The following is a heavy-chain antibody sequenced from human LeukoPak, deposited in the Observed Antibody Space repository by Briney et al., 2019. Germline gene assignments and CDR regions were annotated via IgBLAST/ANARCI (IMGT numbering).Heavy chain of an antibody. CDR3: ARKGYVDTAIGLVDY. CDR1: GFTFSSYS. CDR2: ISSSSSYI. V-gene: IGHV3-21*04. Sequence: GGSLRLSCAASGFTFSSYSMNWVRQAPGKGLEWVSSISSSSSYIYYADSVKGRFTISRDNAKNSLYLQMNSLRAEDTAVYYCARKGYVDTAIGLVDYWGQGTLVTVSS. D-gene: IGHD5-18*01. J-gene: IGHJ4*02.